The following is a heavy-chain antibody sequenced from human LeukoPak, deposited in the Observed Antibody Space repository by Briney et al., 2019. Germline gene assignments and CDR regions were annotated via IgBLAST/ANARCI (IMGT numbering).Heavy chain of an antibody. CDR2: IYSDDSDT. D-gene: IGHD3-22*01. CDR3: ARPNITSYYDSRGYDAFDV. J-gene: IGHJ3*01. Sequence: GESLKISFKGPGYKFNAYWIAWVRPMPGKGLEWMGIIYSDDSDTRYSPSFQGQVTISADKSVSIAYLQWSSLKASDTAMYYCARPNITSYYDSRGYDAFDVWGQGTMVSVSS. CDR1: GYKFNAYW. V-gene: IGHV5-51*01.